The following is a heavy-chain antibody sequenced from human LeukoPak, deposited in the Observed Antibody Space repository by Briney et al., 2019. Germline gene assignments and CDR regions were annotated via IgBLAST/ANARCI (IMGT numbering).Heavy chain of an antibody. CDR3: ARARRGSSIRGPLDY. V-gene: IGHV4-34*12. D-gene: IGHD6-6*01. CDR2: VFHSGTT. J-gene: IGHJ4*02. Sequence: SETLSLTCAVYGGSFSDYYWTWIRQTPGKGLEWIGEVFHSGTTDYNPSLKSRGSISVDTSKNQFSLKLSSVTAADTSLYYCARARRGSSIRGPLDYWGQGALVTVSS. CDR1: GGSFSDYY.